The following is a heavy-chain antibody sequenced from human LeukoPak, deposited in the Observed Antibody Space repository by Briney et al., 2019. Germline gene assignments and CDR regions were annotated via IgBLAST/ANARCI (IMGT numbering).Heavy chain of an antibody. CDR1: GFTLSTYA. J-gene: IGHJ4*02. CDR2: TSSSDAGT. V-gene: IGHV3-23*01. Sequence: GGSLRLSCAASGFTLSTYAMSWVRQTPGKGLEWVAATSSSDAGTYHADSVRGRFTISRDNSKNTLYLQMNSLRAEDTAVYYCAKGDLVDTAMVYFDYWGQGTLVTVSS. CDR3: AKGDLVDTAMVYFDY. D-gene: IGHD5-18*01.